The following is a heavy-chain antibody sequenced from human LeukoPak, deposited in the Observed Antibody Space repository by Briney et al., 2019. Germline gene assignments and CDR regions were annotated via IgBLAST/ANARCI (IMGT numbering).Heavy chain of an antibody. CDR2: ISGSAGNT. J-gene: IGHJ4*02. CDR3: AKLVGATPPGDDY. CDR1: GFTFSSYA. Sequence: PGGSLRLSCAASGFTFSSYAMSWVRQAPGKGLEWVSAISGSAGNTHYADSVKGRFTISRDNSKNTLYLRMNSLRAEDTAVYYCAKLVGATPPGDDYWGQGTLVTVSS. D-gene: IGHD1-26*01. V-gene: IGHV3-23*01.